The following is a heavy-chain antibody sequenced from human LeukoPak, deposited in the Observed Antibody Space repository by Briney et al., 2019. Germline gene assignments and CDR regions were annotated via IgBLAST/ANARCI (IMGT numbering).Heavy chain of an antibody. Sequence: ASVKVSCKASGYTLTNYGRSWVRQAPGQGLEWMGWISVYNGNTNYAQKLQGRVTMTTDTSTSTAYMELRSLRSDDTAVYYCARLFRGYSGYDLSYKALYYFDYWGQGTLVTVSS. D-gene: IGHD5-12*01. J-gene: IGHJ4*02. CDR3: ARLFRGYSGYDLSYKALYYFDY. V-gene: IGHV1-18*01. CDR1: GYTLTNYG. CDR2: ISVYNGNT.